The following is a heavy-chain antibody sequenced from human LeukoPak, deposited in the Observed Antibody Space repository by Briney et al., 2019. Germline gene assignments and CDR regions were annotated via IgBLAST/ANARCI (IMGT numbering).Heavy chain of an antibody. D-gene: IGHD6-19*01. CDR2: IYYSGST. CDR3: ARQRGSGWYPGGFDY. J-gene: IGHJ4*02. V-gene: IGHV4-39*01. CDR1: GGSISSSSYY. Sequence: PSETLFLTCTVSGGSISSSSYYWGWIRQPPGKGLEWIGSIYYSGSTYYNPFLKSRVTISVDTSKNQFSLKLSSVTAADTAVYYCARQRGSGWYPGGFDYWGQGTLVTVSS.